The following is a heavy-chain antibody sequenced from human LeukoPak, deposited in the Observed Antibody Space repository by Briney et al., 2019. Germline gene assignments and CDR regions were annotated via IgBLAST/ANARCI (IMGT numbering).Heavy chain of an antibody. CDR1: GGSISSYY. D-gene: IGHD5-18*01. Sequence: SETLSLTCTVSGGSISSYYWSWIRQPPGKGLEWIGYIYYSGSTNYNPSLKSRITISVDTSKNQFSLKLSSVTASDTAVYYCARGEFAVYSYGIYYYYGYRDVWGKGTTVTVSS. V-gene: IGHV4-59*01. CDR2: IYYSGST. CDR3: ARGEFAVYSYGIYYYYGYRDV. J-gene: IGHJ6*03.